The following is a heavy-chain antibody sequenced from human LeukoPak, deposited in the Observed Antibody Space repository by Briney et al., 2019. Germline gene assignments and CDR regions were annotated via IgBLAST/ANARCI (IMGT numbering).Heavy chain of an antibody. J-gene: IGHJ6*04. Sequence: GGSLRLSCAASGFTFSSYSMNWVRQAPGKGLEWVSSISSSSSYIYYADSVKGRFTISRDNAKNSLYLQMNSLGAEDTAVYYCARPPWGSGSFGYYYGMDVWGKGTTVTVSS. D-gene: IGHD3-10*01. CDR2: ISSSSSYI. V-gene: IGHV3-21*01. CDR3: ARPPWGSGSFGYYYGMDV. CDR1: GFTFSSYS.